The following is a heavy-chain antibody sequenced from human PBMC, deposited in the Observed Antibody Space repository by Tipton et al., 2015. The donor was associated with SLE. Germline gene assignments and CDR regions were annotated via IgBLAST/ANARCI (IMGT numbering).Heavy chain of an antibody. CDR2: ISTSGST. D-gene: IGHD3-22*01. Sequence: TLSLTCTVSGGSISSYYWSWIRQPDGKGLEWIGRISTSGSTTTNPSLKSRVTMSVDTTKNQFSLKLSCVTAADTAGYYCGRGRDYEDISGYDFTRHEEFDIWGRGTMATV. V-gene: IGHV4-4*07. J-gene: IGHJ3*02. CDR3: GRGRDYEDISGYDFTRHEEFDI. CDR1: GGSISSYY.